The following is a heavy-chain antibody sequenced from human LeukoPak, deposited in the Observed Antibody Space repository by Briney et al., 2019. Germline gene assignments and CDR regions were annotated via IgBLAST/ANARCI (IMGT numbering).Heavy chain of an antibody. D-gene: IGHD2-21*02. J-gene: IGHJ5*02. CDR1: GGTFNNSA. CDR3: ARDVHGDDGSGWSDP. V-gene: IGHV1-69*05. CDR2: IMPLFGTA. Sequence: GASVKVSCKTSGGTFNNSAISWVRQAPGQGLEWLGGIMPLFGTAGYAQKFQGRVTITKDESTRTVYLELTSLTSDDTTVYCCARDVHGDDGSGWSDPWGQGTLVSVSS.